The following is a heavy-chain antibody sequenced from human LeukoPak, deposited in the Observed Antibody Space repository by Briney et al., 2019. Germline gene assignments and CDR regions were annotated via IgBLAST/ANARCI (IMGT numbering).Heavy chain of an antibody. D-gene: IGHD6-13*01. CDR1: GFTFGSYW. V-gene: IGHV3-7*03. CDR3: ARDIAAAGTEGWFDP. J-gene: IGHJ5*02. Sequence: GGSLRLSCVVSGFTFGSYWMSWVRQAPGKGRELVASVKQDGREKYYVDSVKGRFTISRDNAKNLLYLQMNSLRAEDTAVYCCARDIAAAGTEGWFDPWGQGTLVTVSS. CDR2: VKQDGREK.